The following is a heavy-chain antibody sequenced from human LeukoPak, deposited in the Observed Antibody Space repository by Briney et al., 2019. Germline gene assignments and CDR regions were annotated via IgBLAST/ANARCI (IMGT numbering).Heavy chain of an antibody. CDR3: ARVADFWSRYYYYMDV. J-gene: IGHJ6*03. V-gene: IGHV1-2*04. CDR2: INPNSGGT. CDR1: GYTFTGYY. D-gene: IGHD3-3*01. Sequence: ASVKVSCKASGYTFTGYYMHWVRQAPGQGLEWMGWINPNSGGTNYAQKFQGWVTMTRDTSISTAYMELSGLRSDDTAVYYCARVADFWSRYYYYMDVWGKGTTVTVSS.